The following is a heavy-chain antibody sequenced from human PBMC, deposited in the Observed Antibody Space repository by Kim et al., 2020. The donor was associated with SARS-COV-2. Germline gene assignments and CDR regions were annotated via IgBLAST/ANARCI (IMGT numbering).Heavy chain of an antibody. CDR3: TRGGGIGVADT. V-gene: IGHV4-39*01. Sequence: TFYNPSLKSRLTISANASKNQFTLRLTSLTATDTAVYYCTRGGGIGVADTWGQGTLVTVSS. D-gene: IGHD6-19*01. CDR2: T. J-gene: IGHJ5*02.